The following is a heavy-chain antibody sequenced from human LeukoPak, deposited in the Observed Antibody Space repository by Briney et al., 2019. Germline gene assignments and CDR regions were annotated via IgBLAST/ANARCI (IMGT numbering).Heavy chain of an antibody. CDR2: IIPIFGTA. J-gene: IGHJ4*02. CDR1: GGTFSSYA. CDR3: AKDGGLWVSAHWGDS. V-gene: IGHV1-69*13. Sequence: SVKVSCKASGGTFSSYAISWVRQAPGQGLEWMGGIIPIFGTANYAQKFQGRVTITADESTSTAYMELSSQRSEDTAVYYCAKDGGLWVSAHWGDSWGRGTLVTVSS. D-gene: IGHD7-27*01.